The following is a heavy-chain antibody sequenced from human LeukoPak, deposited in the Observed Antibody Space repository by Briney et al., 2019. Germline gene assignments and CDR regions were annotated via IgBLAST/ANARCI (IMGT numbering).Heavy chain of an antibody. CDR3: ARTGLGYDYNY. CDR1: GFKFSSYS. Sequence: GGSLRLSCAASGFKFSSYSMKWVRQAPGKGLEWVSFISSSSSYIYYADSLKGRFTISRDNAKNSLYLQMNSLRAEDTAVYYCARTGLGYDYNYWGQGTLVTVSS. D-gene: IGHD5-12*01. J-gene: IGHJ4*02. CDR2: ISSSSSYI. V-gene: IGHV3-21*01.